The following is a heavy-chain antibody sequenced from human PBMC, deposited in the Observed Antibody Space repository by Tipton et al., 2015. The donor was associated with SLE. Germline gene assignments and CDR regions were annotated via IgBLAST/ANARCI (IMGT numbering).Heavy chain of an antibody. CDR3: AKGRGGGMSMDV. V-gene: IGHV4-61*02. CDR1: GASINSGSYF. Sequence: TLSLTCSVSGASINSGSYFWSWIRQPAGKGLEWIGRISTGGTTNYNPSLESRVTISIDPSDIQFSLMLSSVTAADTAVYYCAKGRGGGMSMDVWGQGTTVTVSS. CDR2: ISTGGTT. J-gene: IGHJ6*02. D-gene: IGHD2-15*01.